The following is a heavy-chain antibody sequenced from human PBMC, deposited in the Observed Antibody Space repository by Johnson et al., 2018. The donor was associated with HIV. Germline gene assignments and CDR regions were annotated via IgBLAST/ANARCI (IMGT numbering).Heavy chain of an antibody. CDR3: AKDWHYYDSSGYYPNDAFDI. CDR2: ISWDGGST. Sequence: VQLVESGGVVVQPGGSLRLSCAASGFTFDDYAMHWVRQAPGKGLEWVSLISWDGGSTYYADSVKGRFTISRDNSKNSLYLQMNSLRAEDTALYYCAKDWHYYDSSGYYPNDAFDIWGQGTMVTVSS. CDR1: GFTFDDYA. D-gene: IGHD3-22*01. J-gene: IGHJ3*02. V-gene: IGHV3-43D*03.